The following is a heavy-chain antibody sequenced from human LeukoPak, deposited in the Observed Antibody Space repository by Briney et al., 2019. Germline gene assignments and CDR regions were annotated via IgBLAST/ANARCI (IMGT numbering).Heavy chain of an antibody. D-gene: IGHD6-13*01. J-gene: IGHJ2*01. CDR1: GFIFTNYA. CDR2: ISVDGKSI. CDR3: ARDYLPVSWNWYFDL. V-gene: IGHV3-30*14. Sequence: HPGMSLRLSCAASGFIFTNYAMHWARQAPGERPERVAVISVDGKSIFYTDSVKGRFTISRDDSKNTVYLQMNSLRADDTALYYCARDYLPVSWNWYFDLWGRGTLVTVSS.